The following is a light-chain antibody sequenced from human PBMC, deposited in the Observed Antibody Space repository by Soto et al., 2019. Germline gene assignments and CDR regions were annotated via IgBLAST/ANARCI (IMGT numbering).Light chain of an antibody. CDR1: QSLLHSNGYNY. J-gene: IGKJ1*01. CDR3: MQALQTPPT. Sequence: IVMTQSPLSLPVTPGEPASISCRSSQSLLHSNGYNYLDWYLQKPGQSPQLLIYLGSNRAYGVSDRFSGSGSGTDFTLRISRVEAEDVGVYYCMQALQTPPTFGQGTKVEMK. CDR2: LGS. V-gene: IGKV2-28*01.